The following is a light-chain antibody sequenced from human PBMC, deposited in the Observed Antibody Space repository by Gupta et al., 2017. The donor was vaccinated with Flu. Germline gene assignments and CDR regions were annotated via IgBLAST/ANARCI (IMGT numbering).Light chain of an antibody. V-gene: IGKV1-39*01. CDR1: QSISRY. J-gene: IGKJ1*01. Sequence: IQMTQSPSSLSASIGDRVIITCRASQSISRYLNWYQHKPGKAPKLLIYDASSLQSGVPSRFSGSGSGTDFTLTISSLQPEDFANYYCQQSNNIPWTFGQGTKVEIK. CDR3: QQSNNIPWT. CDR2: DAS.